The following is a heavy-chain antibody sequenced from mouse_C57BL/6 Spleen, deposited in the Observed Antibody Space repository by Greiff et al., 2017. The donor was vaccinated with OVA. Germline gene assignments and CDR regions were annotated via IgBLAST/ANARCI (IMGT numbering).Heavy chain of an antibody. CDR3: AREGLYYGSSSYYAMDY. CDR2: IYPGGGYT. D-gene: IGHD1-1*01. J-gene: IGHJ4*01. V-gene: IGHV1-63*01. Sequence: QVQLQQSGAELVRPGTSVKMSCKASGYTFTNYWIGWAKQRPGHGLEWIGDIYPGGGYTNYNEKFKGKATLTADKSSSTAYMQFSSLTSEDSAIYYCAREGLYYGSSSYYAMDYWGQGTSVTVSS. CDR1: GYTFTNYW.